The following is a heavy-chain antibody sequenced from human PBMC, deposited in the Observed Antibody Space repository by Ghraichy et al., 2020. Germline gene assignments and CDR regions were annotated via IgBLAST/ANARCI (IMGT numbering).Heavy chain of an antibody. CDR1: GFLLSTCGFG. V-gene: IGHV2-5*01. CDR3: ANSTCSSAWFTAYWFDS. Sequence: SGPTLVKPTHTLTLTCSFSGFLLSTCGFGFACLRQPPGKSLKLLVLLYSHDDKPYSHSLKGKHNITQDNSNNQVVLTMTNMDPVDTATYYCANSTCSSAWFTAYWFDSWGQGTLVTVSS. CDR2: LYSHDDK. D-gene: IGHD6-19*01. J-gene: IGHJ5*01.